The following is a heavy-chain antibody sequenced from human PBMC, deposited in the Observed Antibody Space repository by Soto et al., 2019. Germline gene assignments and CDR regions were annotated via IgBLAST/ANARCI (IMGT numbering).Heavy chain of an antibody. CDR2: MSGSSSTT. V-gene: IGHV3-23*01. D-gene: IGHD3-22*01. CDR3: ASPYYDSSGGPYDAFDI. CDR1: ELNFRNYA. J-gene: IGHJ3*02. Sequence: GGSMSLSCTTSELNFRNYAMRWIRKATWGGLEWVSSMSGSSSTTYYADSVRGRFTISRDRSKNSLYLQMNSLRAEDTAVYYCASPYYDSSGGPYDAFDIWGQGTMVT.